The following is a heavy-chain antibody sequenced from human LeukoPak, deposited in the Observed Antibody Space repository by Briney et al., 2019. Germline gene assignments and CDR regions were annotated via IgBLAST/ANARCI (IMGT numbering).Heavy chain of an antibody. Sequence: TLSLTCTVSGGSVSSGSYYWSWIRQPPGKGLEWIGYVYYSGSTNYNPSLKSRVTISVDTSKNQFSLKLSSVTAADTAAYYCARERTSSSLVYWGQGTLVTVSS. CDR2: VYYSGST. CDR3: ARERTSSSLVY. J-gene: IGHJ4*02. CDR1: GGSVSSGSYY. V-gene: IGHV4-61*01. D-gene: IGHD6-13*01.